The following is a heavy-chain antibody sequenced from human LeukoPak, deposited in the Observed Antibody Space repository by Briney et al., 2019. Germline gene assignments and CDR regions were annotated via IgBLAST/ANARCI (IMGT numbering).Heavy chain of an antibody. CDR1: GFTFSSYS. CDR3: ARGAPQGFWSGYYFDYFDY. D-gene: IGHD3-3*01. Sequence: GGSLRLSCAVSGFTFSSYSMKWVRQAPGKGLEWVSSISSSSSYIYYADSVKGRFTISRDNAKNSLYLQMNSLRAEDTAVYYCARGAPQGFWSGYYFDYFDYWGQGTLVTVSS. J-gene: IGHJ4*02. V-gene: IGHV3-21*01. CDR2: ISSSSSYI.